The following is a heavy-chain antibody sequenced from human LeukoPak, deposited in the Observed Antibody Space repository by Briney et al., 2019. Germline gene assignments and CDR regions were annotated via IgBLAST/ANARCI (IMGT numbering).Heavy chain of an antibody. D-gene: IGHD2-21*02. CDR3: ARERPRYCGGDCYSYPFDY. V-gene: IGHV4-39*07. Sequence: PGGSLRLSCAASGFTFSSYWMSWVRQAPGKGLEWIGSIYYSGSTYYNPSLKSRVTISVDTSKNQFSLKLSSVTAADTAVYYCARERPRYCGGDCYSYPFDYWGQGTLVTVSS. CDR2: IYYSGST. CDR1: GFTFSSYW. J-gene: IGHJ4*02.